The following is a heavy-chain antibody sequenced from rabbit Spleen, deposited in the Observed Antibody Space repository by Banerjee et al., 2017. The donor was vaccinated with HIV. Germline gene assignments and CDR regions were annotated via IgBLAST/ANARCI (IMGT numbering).Heavy chain of an antibody. D-gene: IGHD1-1*01. CDR1: GIDFSRGYD. V-gene: IGHV1S43*01. J-gene: IGHJ3*01. CDR2: IFTGNIKT. Sequence: QEHLVESGGGLVKPGASLTLTCKASGIDFSRGYDMCWVRLAPGKGLEWIGCIFTGNIKTYYASWVNGRFTISSDNAQKTVDLQMNSLTAADTATYFCAREDVGGSIILWGQGTLVTVS. CDR3: AREDVGGSIIL.